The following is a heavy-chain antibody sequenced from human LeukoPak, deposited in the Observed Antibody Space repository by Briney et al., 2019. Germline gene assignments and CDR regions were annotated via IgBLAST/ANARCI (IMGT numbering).Heavy chain of an antibody. Sequence: GGSLRLSCVASGFPFSSYWMTWVRQAPGKGLEWVANIKQDGSKKSYVDSVKGRSTISKDNAKNTVYLQMNSLRAEDTAVYYCVSFYETYWGRGTLVTVSS. CDR3: VSFYETY. D-gene: IGHD2/OR15-2a*01. J-gene: IGHJ4*02. CDR1: GFPFSSYW. V-gene: IGHV3-7*01. CDR2: IKQDGSKK.